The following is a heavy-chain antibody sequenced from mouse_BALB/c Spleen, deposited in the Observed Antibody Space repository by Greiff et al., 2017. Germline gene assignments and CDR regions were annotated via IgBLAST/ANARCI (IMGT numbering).Heavy chain of an antibody. Sequence: EVKLQESGPGLVKPSQSLSLTCTVTGYSITSDYAWNWIRQFPGNKLEWMGYISYSGSTSYNPSLKSRISITRDTSKNQFFLQLNSVTTEDTATYYCASRYYYGGFAYWGQGTLVTVSA. CDR3: ASRYYYGGFAY. CDR2: ISYSGST. V-gene: IGHV3-2*02. D-gene: IGHD1-1*01. J-gene: IGHJ3*01. CDR1: GYSITSDYA.